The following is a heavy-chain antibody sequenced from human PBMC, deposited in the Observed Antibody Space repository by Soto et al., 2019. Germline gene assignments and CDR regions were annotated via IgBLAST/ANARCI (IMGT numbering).Heavy chain of an antibody. V-gene: IGHV4-31*03. CDR2: IYHTVKT. CDR3: ARDGSSTANWIAP. CDR1: GGTPYTHAYY. J-gene: IGHJ5*02. D-gene: IGHD2-2*01. Sequence: TSSGSGGTPYTHAYYCTWIRPHPKKGLEWIGYIYHTVKTYYNPSLESRVTMSVDTSKNQFSPQLASVTAADTAVYYCARDGSSTANWIAPCGQGSRVTGS.